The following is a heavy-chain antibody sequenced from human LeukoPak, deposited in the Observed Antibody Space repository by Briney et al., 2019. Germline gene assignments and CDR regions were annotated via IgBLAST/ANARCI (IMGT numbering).Heavy chain of an antibody. CDR1: RYTFTSYY. Sequence: ASVKVSCKASRYTFTSYYMHWVRQAPGQGLEWMGIINPSGGSTSYAQKCQGRVTMTRDMSTSTVYMELSSLRSEDTAVYYCARVAPRYSSSWKIFDYWGQGTLVTVSS. D-gene: IGHD6-13*01. CDR2: INPSGGST. V-gene: IGHV1-46*01. CDR3: ARVAPRYSSSWKIFDY. J-gene: IGHJ4*02.